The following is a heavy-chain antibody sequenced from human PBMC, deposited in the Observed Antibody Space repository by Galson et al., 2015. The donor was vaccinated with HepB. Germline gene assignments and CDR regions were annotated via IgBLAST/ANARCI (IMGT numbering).Heavy chain of an antibody. CDR2: IKPNSGGT. J-gene: IGHJ5*02. Sequence: SVKVSCKASGDTFTDYYIHWVRQAPGQGLEWMGWIKPNSGGTNYAQRFQGRVTMTRDTSINTVYMELSRLRSDDTAVYYCVRDVGSGYDDWFDPWGQGTLVTVSS. CDR3: VRDVGSGYDDWFDP. V-gene: IGHV1-2*02. D-gene: IGHD3-3*01. CDR1: GDTFTDYY.